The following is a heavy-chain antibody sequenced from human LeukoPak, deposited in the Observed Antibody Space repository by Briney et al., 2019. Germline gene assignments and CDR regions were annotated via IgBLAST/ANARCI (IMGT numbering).Heavy chain of an antibody. CDR3: ATEAMATIAAGGFDY. CDR2: ISGSGGST. V-gene: IGHV3-23*01. D-gene: IGHD5-24*01. J-gene: IGHJ4*02. CDR1: GFTFSSYA. Sequence: PGGSLRLSCAASGFTFSSYAMSWVRQAPGKGLERVSAISGSGGSTYYADSVKGRFTISRDNSKNTLYLQMNSLRAEDTAVYYCATEAMATIAAGGFDYWGQGTLVTVSS.